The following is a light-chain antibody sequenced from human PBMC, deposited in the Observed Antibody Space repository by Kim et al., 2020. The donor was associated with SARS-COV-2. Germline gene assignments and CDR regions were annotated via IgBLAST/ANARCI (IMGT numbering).Light chain of an antibody. V-gene: IGKV3-11*01. Sequence: SPGERTTPSCRASRKINIYLACYQQKPGRAPRLLINDSANRATGIPARFSGSGSATKFTLTISSIEHEDFAIYYCQQRKYWPPITFGQGTRLEIK. J-gene: IGKJ5*01. CDR3: QQRKYWPPIT. CDR2: DSA. CDR1: RKINIY.